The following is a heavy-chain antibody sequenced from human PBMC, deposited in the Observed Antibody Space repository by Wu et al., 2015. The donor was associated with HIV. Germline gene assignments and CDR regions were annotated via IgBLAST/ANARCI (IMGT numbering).Heavy chain of an antibody. J-gene: IGHJ6*03. CDR1: GDGFTSYA. D-gene: IGHD3-22*01. V-gene: IGHV1-69*05. CDR3: ARDGSDKRLFGSEGEESFYYYYMDV. Sequence: QVHLVQFGGEVKKPGSSVKVTCKASGDGFTSYAVSWVRQAPGQGLEWMGGINPLFGTTKFAQKFQGRLTITTDELRTTAYMELSSLKSEDTAVYYCARDGSDKRLFGSEGEESFYYYYMDVVGQRDHGHRLL. CDR2: INPLFGTT.